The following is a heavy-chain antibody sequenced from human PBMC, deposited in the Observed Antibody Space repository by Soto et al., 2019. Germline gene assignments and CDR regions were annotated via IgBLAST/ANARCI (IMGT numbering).Heavy chain of an antibody. Sequence: ASVKVSCKASGYTFGYYGITWVRQAPGQGLEWLGWISGYNGETKYAQKFQGRVTLTTDTSTSTAYMELRSLRSDDTAVYYCARESWFDDYWGQGTLVTVSS. CDR3: ARESWFDDY. V-gene: IGHV1-18*01. CDR1: GYTFGYYG. D-gene: IGHD3-10*01. J-gene: IGHJ4*02. CDR2: ISGYNGET.